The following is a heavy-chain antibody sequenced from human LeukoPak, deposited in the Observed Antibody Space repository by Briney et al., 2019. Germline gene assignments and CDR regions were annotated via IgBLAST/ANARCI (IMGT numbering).Heavy chain of an antibody. D-gene: IGHD3-3*02. CDR2: INNDGSDT. J-gene: IGHJ4*02. CDR3: ARDGILGSHDC. V-gene: IGHV3-74*01. Sequence: GGSLRLSCAASGFTFRSYWMHWVRHTPGKGLVWVSHINNDGSDTSYADSVKGRFTITRDNAKNTLFLQMNSLRADDAAVYYCARDGILGSHDCWGQGTLVTVSS. CDR1: GFTFRSYW.